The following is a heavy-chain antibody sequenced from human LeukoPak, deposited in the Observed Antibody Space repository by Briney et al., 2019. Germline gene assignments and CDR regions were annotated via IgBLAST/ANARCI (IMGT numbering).Heavy chain of an antibody. Sequence: SETLSLTCAVYGGSFSGYYWSWIRQPPGKGLEWIGEINHSGSTNYNPSLKSRVTISVDTSKNQFSLKLSSVTAADTAVYYCARGAAAEYYFDYWGQGTLVTVSS. D-gene: IGHD6-13*01. CDR1: GGSFSGYY. CDR3: ARGAAAEYYFDY. V-gene: IGHV4-34*01. CDR2: INHSGST. J-gene: IGHJ4*02.